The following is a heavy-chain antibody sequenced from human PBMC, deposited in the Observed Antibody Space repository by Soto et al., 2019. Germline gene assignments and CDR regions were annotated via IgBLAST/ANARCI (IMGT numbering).Heavy chain of an antibody. J-gene: IGHJ5*01. CDR3: ARLIGNSWLDS. CDR2: TYYRSKWYN. D-gene: IGHD2-8*01. CDR1: VDRDSTNSAT. Sequence: PSQTLSRTCAISVDRDSTNSATWDWIKQSPSRGLEWLGRTYYRSKWYNDYAVSVIGRITINPDTSNNQLSLQLNSVTPDDTAVYYGARLIGNSWLDSWGQGTLVTVS. V-gene: IGHV6-1*01.